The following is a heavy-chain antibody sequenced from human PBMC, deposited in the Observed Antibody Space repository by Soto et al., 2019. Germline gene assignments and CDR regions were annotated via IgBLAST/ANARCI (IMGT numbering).Heavy chain of an antibody. Sequence: EVQLVESGGDLVQPGGSLRLSVAASGFSFSTYSMNWVRQAPGKGLEWVSFISGSSRTIDYVDSVKGRFTISRDNAKNSLYLQMSSLRAEDTAVYYCARDFDWSFDIWGQGTMVTVSS. CDR1: GFSFSTYS. D-gene: IGHD3-9*01. V-gene: IGHV3-48*01. CDR2: ISGSSRTI. CDR3: ARDFDWSFDI. J-gene: IGHJ3*02.